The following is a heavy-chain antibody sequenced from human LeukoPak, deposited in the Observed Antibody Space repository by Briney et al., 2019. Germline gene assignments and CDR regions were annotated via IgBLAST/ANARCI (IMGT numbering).Heavy chain of an antibody. Sequence: GGSLRLSCAASGFTFSSYAMSWVRQAPGKGLEWVSYISSSSGIIYYADSVKGRFTISRDNAKNSLYLQMNSLRDEDTGVYYCARGTLPDTSYYYYYGMDVWGQGTTVTVSS. CDR2: ISSSSGII. J-gene: IGHJ6*02. CDR3: ARGTLPDTSYYYYYGMDV. D-gene: IGHD2/OR15-2a*01. CDR1: GFTFSSYA. V-gene: IGHV3-48*02.